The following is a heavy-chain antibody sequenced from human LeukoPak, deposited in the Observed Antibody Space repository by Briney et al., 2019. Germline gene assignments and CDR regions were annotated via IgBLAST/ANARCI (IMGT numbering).Heavy chain of an antibody. CDR2: ISGSGGST. CDR1: GFTFSSYA. J-gene: IGHJ4*02. D-gene: IGHD3-22*01. V-gene: IGHV3-23*01. Sequence: GGSLRLSCAASGFTFSSYAMSWVRQAPGKGLEWVSAISGSGGSTYYADSAKGRFTISRDNSKNTLYLQMNSLRAEDTAVYYCAKGNYYDSSGYYYAVDYWGQGTLVTVSS. CDR3: AKGNYYDSSGYYYAVDY.